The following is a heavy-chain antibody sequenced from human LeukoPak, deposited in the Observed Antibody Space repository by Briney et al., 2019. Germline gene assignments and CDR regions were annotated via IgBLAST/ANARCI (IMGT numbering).Heavy chain of an antibody. CDR2: IKSGEGTT. CDR3: ARLAAGDCSSTSCLEYYFDY. D-gene: IGHD2-2*01. Sequence: VASVKVSCKASGYSFTNYYIHWVRQAPGQGLEWMGIIKSGEGTTSYAQKFQGRVTMTRDTSTSTVYMELSSLRSEDTAVYYCARLAAGDCSSTSCLEYYFDYWGQGTLVTVSS. CDR1: GYSFTNYY. V-gene: IGHV1-46*01. J-gene: IGHJ4*02.